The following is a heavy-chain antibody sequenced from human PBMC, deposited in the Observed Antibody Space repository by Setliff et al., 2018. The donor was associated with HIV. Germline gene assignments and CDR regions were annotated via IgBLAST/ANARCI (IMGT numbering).Heavy chain of an antibody. CDR1: GYSIRSGYY. J-gene: IGHJ4*02. Sequence: PSETLSLTCAASGYSIRSGYYWGWIRQSPGKGLEWIGTMFRTGTSYYNPSLTSRVTISQDTSKNQFSLELTSVTAADTAVYYCATVDGTRYLDYWGRGKLVTVSS. CDR3: ATVDGTRYLDY. V-gene: IGHV4-38-2*01. D-gene: IGHD1-1*01. CDR2: MFRTGTS.